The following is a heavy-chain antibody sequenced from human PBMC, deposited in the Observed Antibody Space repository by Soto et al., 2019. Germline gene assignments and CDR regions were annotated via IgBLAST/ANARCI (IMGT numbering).Heavy chain of an antibody. CDR3: ATGSSFFV. Sequence: SETLSVTCAVDGVSFSGYYLIWIRHPPGKGLEWIGEINHSGSTNYNPSLKSRVTISVDTSKNQFSLKLSSVTAADTAVYYCATGSSFFVWGQGTLVTVSS. J-gene: IGHJ4*02. CDR1: GVSFSGYY. CDR2: INHSGST. V-gene: IGHV4-34*01. D-gene: IGHD6-6*01.